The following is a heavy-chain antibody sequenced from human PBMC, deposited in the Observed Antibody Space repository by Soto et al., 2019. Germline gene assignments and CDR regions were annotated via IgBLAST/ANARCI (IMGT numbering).Heavy chain of an antibody. CDR3: ARGSGWYGQCYFDC. V-gene: IGHV3-53*02. CDR1: GFIVSASY. Sequence: DVQLVETGGGLIQPGGSLRLSCAATGFIVSASYMSWVRQAPGKGLEWVSVIYSDGRTYYAGSVKGRFTISRDNSKKTLSLQMNSPGAEDTAVYSCARGSGWYGQCYFDCGGQGTPVTVSS. CDR2: IYSDGRT. J-gene: IGHJ4*02. D-gene: IGHD6-13*01.